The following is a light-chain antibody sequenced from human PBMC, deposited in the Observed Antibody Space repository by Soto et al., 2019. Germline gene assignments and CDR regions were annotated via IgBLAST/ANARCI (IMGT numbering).Light chain of an antibody. CDR1: SSNIGRNT. Sequence: QSVLTQPPSASGTPGQRVTISCSGSSSNIGRNTVNWYQQLPGTTPKLLIYSNSQRPSGVPDRFSGSKSGTSASLAISGLQSEDEADYYCAAWDDSLNDVVFGGGTKVTVL. J-gene: IGLJ2*01. CDR3: AAWDDSLNDVV. V-gene: IGLV1-44*01. CDR2: SNS.